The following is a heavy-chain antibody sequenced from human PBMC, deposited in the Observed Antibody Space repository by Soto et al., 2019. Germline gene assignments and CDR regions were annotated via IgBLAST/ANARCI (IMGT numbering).Heavy chain of an antibody. CDR2: IRSKVYSYAT. CDR3: TRTGIAAAGDSP. J-gene: IGHJ1*01. Sequence: EVQLVESGGGLVQPGGSLKLSCAASGFTFSDSAMHWVRQASGKGLEWVGRIRSKVYSYATTYAASVKGRFTISRDDSKTTAYLQMNSLKTEDTAVYYCTRTGIAAAGDSPWGQGTLVTVSS. CDR1: GFTFSDSA. D-gene: IGHD6-13*01. V-gene: IGHV3-73*02.